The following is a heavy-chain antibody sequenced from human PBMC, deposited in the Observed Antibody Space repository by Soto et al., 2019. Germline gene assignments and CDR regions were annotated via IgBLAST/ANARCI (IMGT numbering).Heavy chain of an antibody. D-gene: IGHD6-19*01. J-gene: IGHJ4*02. Sequence: EVQLLESGGGLVQPGGSLRLSCAASGFTFSTFAMSWVRQAPGKGLEWVSGLTGSGTNTYYADSVKGRFTISRDNSKSTLYLQMDSLRGEDTAIYYSAKFSGWRAFAFWGQGNLVTVSS. CDR1: GFTFSTFA. V-gene: IGHV3-23*01. CDR2: LTGSGTNT. CDR3: AKFSGWRAFAF.